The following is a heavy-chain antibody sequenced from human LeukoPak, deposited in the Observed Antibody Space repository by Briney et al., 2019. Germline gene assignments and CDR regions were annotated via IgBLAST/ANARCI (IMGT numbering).Heavy chain of an antibody. V-gene: IGHV4-39*01. D-gene: IGHD5-18*01. Sequence: SETLSLTCTVSGGSFSSDNYYWGWIRQPPGKGLEWIGSIYYSGSTYYNPSLKSRVTISVDTSKNQFSLKLSSVTAADTAVYYCASGYRDFDYWGQGTLVTVSS. CDR1: GGSFSSDNYY. CDR2: IYYSGST. J-gene: IGHJ4*02. CDR3: ASGYRDFDY.